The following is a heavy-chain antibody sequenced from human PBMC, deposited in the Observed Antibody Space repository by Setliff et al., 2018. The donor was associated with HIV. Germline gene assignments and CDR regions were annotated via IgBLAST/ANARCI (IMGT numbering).Heavy chain of an antibody. V-gene: IGHV3-49*04. J-gene: IGHJ6*03. CDR1: GFTFRDYA. Sequence: GGSLRLSCIGSGFTFRDYAMSWVRQAPGKGLEWVSFIRSKTYGGTTEYAASVKGRFTISRDDSKGIAYLQMNSLKTEDTAVYYCTGEDVKFSEWPIHYYMDVWGKGTTVTVSS. CDR2: IRSKTYGGTT. D-gene: IGHD3-3*01. CDR3: TGEDVKFSEWPIHYYMDV.